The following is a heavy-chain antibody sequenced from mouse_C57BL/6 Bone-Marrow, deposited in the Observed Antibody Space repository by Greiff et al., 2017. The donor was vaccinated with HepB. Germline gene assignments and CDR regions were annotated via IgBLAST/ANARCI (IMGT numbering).Heavy chain of an antibody. CDR3: ANWDWFAY. D-gene: IGHD4-1*01. CDR1: GYTFTSYT. J-gene: IGHJ3*01. CDR2: INPSSGYT. V-gene: IGHV1-4*01. Sequence: VQLQQSGAELARPGASVKMSCKASGYTFTSYTMHWVKQRPGQGLEWIGYINPSSGYTKYNQKFKDKATLTADKSSSTAYMQLSSLTSEDSAVYFCANWDWFAYWGQGTLVTVSA.